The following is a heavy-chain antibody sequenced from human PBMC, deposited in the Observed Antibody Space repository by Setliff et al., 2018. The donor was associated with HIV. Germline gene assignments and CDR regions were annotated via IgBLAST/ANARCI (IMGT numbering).Heavy chain of an antibody. Sequence: GGSLRLSCAASGFTFSSYGMHWVRQAPGKGLEWVAFIRYDGSNKYYAASGKGRFTISRDNSKNTLYLQMNSLRAEDTAVYYCAKDWGLGEGPDYWGQGTLVTVSS. CDR2: IRYDGSNK. CDR3: AKDWGLGEGPDY. CDR1: GFTFSSYG. D-gene: IGHD3-16*01. J-gene: IGHJ4*02. V-gene: IGHV3-30*02.